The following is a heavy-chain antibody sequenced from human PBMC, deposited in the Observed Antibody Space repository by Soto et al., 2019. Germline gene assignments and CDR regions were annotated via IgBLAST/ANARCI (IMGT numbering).Heavy chain of an antibody. D-gene: IGHD2-8*01. J-gene: IGHJ6*03. V-gene: IGHV1-69*08. CDR2: VIPLLDAS. CDR1: GVTFNKYT. Sequence: QVQLAQSGAEVKKPGSSVKLSCTASGVTFNKYTFTWVRRDPGQGLEWMGRVIPLLDASNYAEKFQDRVTINADRSTITVYMELSGRRSDDSAIYDCASGKSQMSQDRMVFYYYIDVWGKGTTVTVFS. CDR3: ASGKSQMSQDRMVFYYYIDV.